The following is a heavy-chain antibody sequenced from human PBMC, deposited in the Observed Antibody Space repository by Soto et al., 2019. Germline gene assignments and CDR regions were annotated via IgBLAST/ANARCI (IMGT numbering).Heavy chain of an antibody. D-gene: IGHD4-17*01. V-gene: IGHV1-8*01. J-gene: IGHJ3*02. CDR1: AYTLTVLS. CDR3: ARVGKRLGDYDAFDI. CDR2: MDPDGGKT. Sequence: ASVKVSCTVSAYTLTVLSINWVRQAPGKVLEWMGWMDPDGGKTGYAQKFQGRVTMTRNTSISTAYMELSSLRSEDTAVYYCARVGKRLGDYDAFDIWGQGTMVTVSS.